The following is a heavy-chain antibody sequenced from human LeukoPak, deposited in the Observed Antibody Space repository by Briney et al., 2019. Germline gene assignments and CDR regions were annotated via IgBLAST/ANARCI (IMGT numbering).Heavy chain of an antibody. V-gene: IGHV3-53*01. CDR3: ARVTHMLGYDY. CDR1: GFTVSSNY. Sequence: GGSLRLSCAASGFTVSSNYMSWVRQAPGKGLEWVSVIYSGGSTYYADSVKGRFTISRDNSKNTLYLQMNSLRAEDTAVYYCARVTHMLGYDYWGQGTLVTVSS. J-gene: IGHJ4*02. CDR2: IYSGGST. D-gene: IGHD3-10*02.